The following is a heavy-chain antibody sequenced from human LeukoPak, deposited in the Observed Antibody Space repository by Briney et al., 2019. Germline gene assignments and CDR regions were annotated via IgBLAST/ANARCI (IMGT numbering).Heavy chain of an antibody. D-gene: IGHD4-23*01. J-gene: IGHJ6*02. CDR2: ISTTGDNT. Sequence: GGSLRLSCAASGGTFTGDAMNWGRQAPGKGLEWVSAISTTGDNTDYADSVKGRFNISRDNSKNTLYLPMDRLSAEDTAVYYCAKDHYGGNHYYFGMDVWGQGTTVTVSS. CDR3: AKDHYGGNHYYFGMDV. CDR1: GGTFTGDA. V-gene: IGHV3-23*01.